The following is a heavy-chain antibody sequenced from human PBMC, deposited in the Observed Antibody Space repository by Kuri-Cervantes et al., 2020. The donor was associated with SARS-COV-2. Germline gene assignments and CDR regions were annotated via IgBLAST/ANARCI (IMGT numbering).Heavy chain of an antibody. Sequence: SETLSLTCAVSGSSISSGYYWGWIRQPPGKGLEWIGSIYHSGSTYYNPSLKSRVTISVDTSKNQFSLKLSSVTAADTAVYYCARHGTGYDFWSGYYGEDYWGQGTLVTVSS. J-gene: IGHJ4*02. CDR1: GSSISSGYY. V-gene: IGHV4-38-2*01. CDR2: IYHSGST. CDR3: ARHGTGYDFWSGYYGEDY. D-gene: IGHD3-3*01.